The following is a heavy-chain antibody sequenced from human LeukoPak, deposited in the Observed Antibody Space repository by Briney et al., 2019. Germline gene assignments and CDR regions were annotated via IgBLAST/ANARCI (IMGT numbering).Heavy chain of an antibody. J-gene: IGHJ5*02. CDR1: GYTFTGYY. CDR3: ARYLYYYGSGSYSWFDP. V-gene: IGHV1-2*02. CDR2: INPNSGGT. Sequence: GASVKLSCKASGYTFTGYYKHWVRQPPGPGQGRMGWINPNSGGTNYAQKVQGRVTMTRDTSISTAYMELSRLRSDDTAVYYCARYLYYYGSGSYSWFDPWGQGTLVTVSS. D-gene: IGHD3-10*01.